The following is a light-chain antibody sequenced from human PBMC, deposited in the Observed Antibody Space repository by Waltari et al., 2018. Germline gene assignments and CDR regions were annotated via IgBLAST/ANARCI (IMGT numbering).Light chain of an antibody. V-gene: IGKV3D-15*01. CDR2: GAF. CDR3: QQNSNWPFT. Sequence: EIVMTQSPATLSLSPGERATLSCRASQSVTSSLAWYQQKPGQAPRLLIYGAFNRATGIPDRFSGSGSGTEFTLTISSLEPEDVAVYYCQQNSNWPFTFGPGTKLDMK. J-gene: IGKJ3*01. CDR1: QSVTSS.